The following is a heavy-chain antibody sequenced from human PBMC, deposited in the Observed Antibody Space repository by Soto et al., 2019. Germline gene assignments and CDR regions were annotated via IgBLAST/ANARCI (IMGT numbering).Heavy chain of an antibody. CDR3: AKELLRLGESLERYFDY. Sequence: QVQLVESGGGVVQPGRSLRLSCAASGFTFSSYGMHWVRQAPGKGLEWVAVISYDGSNKYYAASVKGRFTISRDNSKNTLYLHMNSLRAEDTAVYYCAKELLRLGESLERYFDYWGQGTLVTVSS. CDR1: GFTFSSYG. V-gene: IGHV3-30*18. D-gene: IGHD3-10*01. J-gene: IGHJ4*02. CDR2: ISYDGSNK.